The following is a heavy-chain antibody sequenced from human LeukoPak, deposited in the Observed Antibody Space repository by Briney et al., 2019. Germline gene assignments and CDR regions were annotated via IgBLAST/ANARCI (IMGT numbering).Heavy chain of an antibody. V-gene: IGHV3-23*01. J-gene: IGHJ4*02. CDR2: ISGSGGST. CDR1: GFTFSSYA. Sequence: GGSLRLSCAASGFTFSSYAMSWVRQAPGKGLEWVPAISGSGGSTYYADSVKGRFTISRDNSKNTLYLQMNSLRAEDTAVYYCARDGNYYDSSGYSVQTFDYWGQGTLVTVSS. D-gene: IGHD3-22*01. CDR3: ARDGNYYDSSGYSVQTFDY.